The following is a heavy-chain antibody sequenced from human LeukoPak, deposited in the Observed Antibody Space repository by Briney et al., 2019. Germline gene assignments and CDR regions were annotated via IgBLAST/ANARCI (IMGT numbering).Heavy chain of an antibody. CDR1: GGSISSDY. J-gene: IGHJ4*02. CDR2: IYYSGST. D-gene: IGHD1-14*01. Sequence: KPSETLSLTCTVSGGSISSDYWTWIRQPPGKGLEWIGSIYYSGSTYYNPSLKSRVTISVDTSKNQFSLKLSSVTAADTAVYYCARHRPQIAGDFDYWGQGTLVTVSS. CDR3: ARHRPQIAGDFDY. V-gene: IGHV4-39*01.